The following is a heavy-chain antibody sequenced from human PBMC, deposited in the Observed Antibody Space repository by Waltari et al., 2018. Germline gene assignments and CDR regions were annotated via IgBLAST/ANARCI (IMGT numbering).Heavy chain of an antibody. CDR1: GFSFSSYY. Sequence: EVQLVESGGGLVQPGGSLRLSCAASGFSFSSYYMGWVRQAPGKGLGWVANRNEDGSERHYGESVKGRFTISRDNAKKSLYLQFNSLSADDTAVYYCARDAMRGGDFDYWGQGTLVTVSS. CDR3: ARDAMRGGDFDY. J-gene: IGHJ4*02. D-gene: IGHD3-16*01. V-gene: IGHV3-7*01. CDR2: RNEDGSER.